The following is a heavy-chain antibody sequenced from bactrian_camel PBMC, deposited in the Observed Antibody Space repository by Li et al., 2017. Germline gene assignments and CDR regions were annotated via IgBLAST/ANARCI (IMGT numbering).Heavy chain of an antibody. CDR3: AKGGSTYDV. CDR2: INHGGDYT. V-gene: IGHV3S1*01. Sequence: VQLVESGGGLVQPGGSLSLSCTTSGFTFSRYSMNWVRQAPGKGFEWVSAINHGGDYTYYADSVKGRFTIARDNAANTLSLQLNSLKTEDTAMYYCAKGGSTYDVWGQGTQVTVS. J-gene: IGHJ4*01. D-gene: IGHD7*01. CDR1: GFTFSRYS.